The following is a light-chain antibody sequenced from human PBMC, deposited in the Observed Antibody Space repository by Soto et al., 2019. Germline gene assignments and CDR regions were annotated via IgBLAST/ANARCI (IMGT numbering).Light chain of an antibody. CDR3: GTWDTSLSAWV. CDR2: DSD. J-gene: IGLJ3*02. CDR1: TSNIGNNY. V-gene: IGLV1-51*01. Sequence: QSVLTQPPSVSAAPGQMVTISCSGSTSNIGNNYVSWYQQFPGTAPKLLIYDSDKRPSGIPDRFSGSKSGTSATLGITGPQTGDEADYYCGTWDTSLSAWVFGGGTKLTVL.